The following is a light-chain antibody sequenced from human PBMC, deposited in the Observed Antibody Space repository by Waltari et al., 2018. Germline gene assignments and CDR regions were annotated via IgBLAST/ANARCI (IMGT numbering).Light chain of an antibody. CDR1: QDIDNF. Sequence: DIQMTQSPSSLYAFVGDRVTITCQASQDIDNFLNWYQQKSGQAPKLLIYDASNLETGVSSRFIGSASGTDFTLTITSLQPEDIATYYCQQYENLPITFGQGTRLEIK. V-gene: IGKV1-33*01. J-gene: IGKJ5*01. CDR3: QQYENLPIT. CDR2: DAS.